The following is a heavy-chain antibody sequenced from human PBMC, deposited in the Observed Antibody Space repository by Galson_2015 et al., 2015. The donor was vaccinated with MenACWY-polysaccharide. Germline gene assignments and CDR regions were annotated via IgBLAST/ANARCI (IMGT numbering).Heavy chain of an antibody. Sequence: SLRLSCAASGFTFSSSYLSWVRQAPGKGLEWVANIRQDGSEKYYVDSVKGRFTISRDNAKNLLYLQLNSLRAEDTAIYYCIYRDNPYGSGSWWFDPWGQGTLVTVAS. CDR3: IYRDNPYGSGSWWFDP. D-gene: IGHD3-10*01. CDR2: IRQDGSEK. CDR1: GFTFSSSY. J-gene: IGHJ5*02. V-gene: IGHV3-7*01.